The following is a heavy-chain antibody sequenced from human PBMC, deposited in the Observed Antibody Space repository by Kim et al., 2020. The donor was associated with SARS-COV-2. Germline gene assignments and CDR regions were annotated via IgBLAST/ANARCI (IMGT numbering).Heavy chain of an antibody. CDR3: AKESGYTTPSSHRDFDY. J-gene: IGHJ4*02. Sequence: GGSLRLSCAASGFTFNNYAVSWVRQAPGKGLEWVSSISSSGGSTYYADSVKGRFTISRDNSKNTLFLQMNSLRAEDTAVYYCAKESGYTTPSSHRDFDYWGQGTLVTVSS. V-gene: IGHV3-23*01. CDR1: GFTFNNYA. D-gene: IGHD6-6*01. CDR2: ISSSGGST.